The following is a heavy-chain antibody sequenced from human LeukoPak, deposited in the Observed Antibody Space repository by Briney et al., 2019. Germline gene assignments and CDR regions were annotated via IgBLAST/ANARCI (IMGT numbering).Heavy chain of an antibody. CDR1: GYTFTSYY. V-gene: IGHV1-46*01. J-gene: IGHJ4*02. CDR2: INPSGGST. CDR3: ARDLDIVVVPAARGFDY. Sequence: GASVKVSCKASGYTFTSYYMHWVRQAPGQGLEWMGIINPSGGSTSYAQKFQGRVTMTRDTSTSTVYMELSSLRSEDTAVYYCARDLDIVVVPAARGFDYWGQGTPVTVSS. D-gene: IGHD2-2*03.